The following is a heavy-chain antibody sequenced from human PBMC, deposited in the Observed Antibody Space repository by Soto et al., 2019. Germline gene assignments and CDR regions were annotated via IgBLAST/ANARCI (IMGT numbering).Heavy chain of an antibody. V-gene: IGHV3-33*01. Sequence: GGSLRLSCAASGFTFSTYAMHWVRQAPGKGLEWVAVIWYDGSNKYYADSVKGRFTISRDNSKNTLYLQMNSLRAEDTAVYYSARDMDHYFDYWGQGTPVTVSS. J-gene: IGHJ4*02. CDR1: GFTFSTYA. D-gene: IGHD2-2*03. CDR3: ARDMDHYFDY. CDR2: IWYDGSNK.